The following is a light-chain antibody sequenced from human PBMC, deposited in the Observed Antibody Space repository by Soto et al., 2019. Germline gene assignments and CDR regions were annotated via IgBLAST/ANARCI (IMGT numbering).Light chain of an antibody. Sequence: DVVMTQSPLSLPVTLGQPASISCRSNQSLVHSDGIAYFSWFQQMPGRSPRRLIYKVSNRASGFPARFSGSGSGTDFALKISRVESEDVGVYYCMQGTHWPITFGQGTRLEI. CDR1: QSLVHSDGIAY. J-gene: IGKJ5*01. CDR2: KVS. CDR3: MQGTHWPIT. V-gene: IGKV2-30*02.